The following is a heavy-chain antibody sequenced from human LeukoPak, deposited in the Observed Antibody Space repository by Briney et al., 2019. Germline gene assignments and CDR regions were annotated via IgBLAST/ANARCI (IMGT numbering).Heavy chain of an antibody. J-gene: IGHJ4*02. D-gene: IGHD5-12*01. Sequence: GGSLRLSCAASGFTSSSNWMHWVRQAPGKGLVWVSRINSDGSSTSYADSAKGRFTISRDNARNTLYLQMNSLRAEDTAVYYCARDKGYNGYGISDYWGQGTLVTVSS. CDR2: INSDGSST. CDR1: GFTSSSNW. CDR3: ARDKGYNGYGISDY. V-gene: IGHV3-74*01.